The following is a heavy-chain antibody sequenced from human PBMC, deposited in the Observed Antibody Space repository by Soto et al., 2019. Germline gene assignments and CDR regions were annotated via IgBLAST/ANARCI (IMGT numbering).Heavy chain of an antibody. Sequence: QVQLVQSGDEVKKPGASVKVSCKASGYIFVNYGIAWVRQAPGQGLEWMGWISPYTGNTHSATKVQGRLTMTTDTXXRTAYMALGSLTSDDTAVYYCVMVDNYVTPTPQDVWGQGTTVTVSS. V-gene: IGHV1-18*01. CDR1: GYIFVNYG. D-gene: IGHD3-16*01. CDR2: ISPYTGNT. CDR3: VMVDNYVTPTPQDV. J-gene: IGHJ6*02.